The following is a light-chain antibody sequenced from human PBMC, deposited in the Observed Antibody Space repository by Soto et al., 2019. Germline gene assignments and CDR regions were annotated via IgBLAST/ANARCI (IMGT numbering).Light chain of an antibody. J-gene: IGLJ2*01. Sequence: QSALTQPRSVSGSPGQSVTIPCTGTSSDVGHYNYVSWYQHHPGKAPKLMIYDVSKRPSGVPDRFSGSKSGNTASLTISGLQAEDEADYHCCSYAGTYTLVFGGGTKVTVL. V-gene: IGLV2-11*01. CDR3: CSYAGTYTLV. CDR1: SSDVGHYNY. CDR2: DVS.